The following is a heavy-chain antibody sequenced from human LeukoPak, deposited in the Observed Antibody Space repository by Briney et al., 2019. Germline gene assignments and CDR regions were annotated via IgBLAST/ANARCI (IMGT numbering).Heavy chain of an antibody. J-gene: IGHJ6*03. CDR3: ARDIPDFWSFSKYYYMDV. D-gene: IGHD3-3*01. Sequence: ASVKVSCKASGYSFSGYYMHWVRQAPGQGLEWMGWINPNSGGTNYAQKFQGRVTMTTDTSTSTAYMELRSLRSDDTAVYYCARDIPDFWSFSKYYYMDVWGKGTTVTVSS. CDR2: INPNSGGT. CDR1: GYSFSGYY. V-gene: IGHV1-2*02.